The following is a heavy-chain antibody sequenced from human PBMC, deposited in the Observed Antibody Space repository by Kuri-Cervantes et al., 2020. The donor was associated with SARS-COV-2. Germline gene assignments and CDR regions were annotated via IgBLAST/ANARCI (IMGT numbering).Heavy chain of an antibody. J-gene: IGHJ6*01. CDR1: GYKFTGYG. V-gene: IGHV1-8*02. D-gene: IGHD3-3*01. Sequence: CKASGYKFTGYGISWVKQRTGQGLEWIGEIYPRSGNTYYNEKFKGKATLTADKSSSTAYMELRSLTSEDSAVYFCARGGSYYTMDNWGQGSSVTVSS. CDR3: ARGGSYYTMDN. CDR2: IYPRSGNT.